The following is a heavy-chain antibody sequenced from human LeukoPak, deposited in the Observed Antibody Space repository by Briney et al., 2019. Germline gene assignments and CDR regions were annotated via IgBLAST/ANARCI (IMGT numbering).Heavy chain of an antibody. CDR1: GGSISSHY. CDR2: IYYSGTT. V-gene: IGHV4-59*11. J-gene: IGHJ4*02. Sequence: SETLSLTCTVSGGSISSHYWSWIRQPPGKGLEWIGYIYYSGTTKYNPSLKSRVTLSADTSKNQFSLKLNSVTAADTAVYYCARVGDYYDSSGYYYSHDYWGQGTLVTASS. CDR3: ARVGDYYDSSGYYYSHDY. D-gene: IGHD3-22*01.